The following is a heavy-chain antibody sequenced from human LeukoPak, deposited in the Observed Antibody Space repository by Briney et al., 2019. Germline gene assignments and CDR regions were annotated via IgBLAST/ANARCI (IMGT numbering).Heavy chain of an antibody. Sequence: PGGSLRLSGAASGFTVSSNYMSWVRQAPGKGLEWVSVIYSGGSTYYADSVKGRFTISRDNAKNSLYLQMNSLRAEDTAVYYCAREIQGSGWYWGQGTLVTVSS. CDR3: AREIQGSGWY. V-gene: IGHV3-53*01. J-gene: IGHJ4*02. D-gene: IGHD6-19*01. CDR1: GFTVSSNY. CDR2: IYSGGST.